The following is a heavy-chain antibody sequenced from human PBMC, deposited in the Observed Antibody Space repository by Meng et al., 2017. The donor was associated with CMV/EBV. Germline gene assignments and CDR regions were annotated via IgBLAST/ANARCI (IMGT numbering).Heavy chain of an antibody. V-gene: IGHV1-2*02. CDR3: ARDYSNYEGYYYYYGMDV. CDR2: INPNSGGT. Sequence: ASVKVSCKASGYTFTGYYMYWVRQAPGQGLEWMGWINPNSGGTNYAQKFQGRVTMTRDTSISTAYMELSRLRSDDTAVYYCARDYSNYEGYYYYYGMDVWGQGTTGTVSS. D-gene: IGHD4-11*01. J-gene: IGHJ6*02. CDR1: GYTFTGYY.